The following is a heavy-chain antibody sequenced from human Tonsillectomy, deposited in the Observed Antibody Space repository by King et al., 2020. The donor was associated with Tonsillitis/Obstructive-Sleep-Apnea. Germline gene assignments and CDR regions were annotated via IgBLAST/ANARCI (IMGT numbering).Heavy chain of an antibody. CDR2: ISAYNGNT. D-gene: IGHD2-2*01. V-gene: IGHV1-18*01. Sequence: VQLVESGAEVKKPGASVKVSCKASGYTFTNYDINWVRQAPGQGLEWMGWISAYNGNTNYAQKLQGRVTMTTDTSTSTAYMELRSLRSDDTAVYYCARVGSNIVVLPAAIRSRYYYMDVWGKGTTVTVSS. J-gene: IGHJ6*03. CDR3: ARVGSNIVVLPAAIRSRYYYMDV. CDR1: GYTFTNYD.